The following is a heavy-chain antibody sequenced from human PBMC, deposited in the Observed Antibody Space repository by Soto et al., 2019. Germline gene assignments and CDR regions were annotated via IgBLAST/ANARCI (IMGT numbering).Heavy chain of an antibody. CDR1: GGSISSSSSY. D-gene: IGHD6-13*01. J-gene: IGHJ4*02. V-gene: IGHV4-39*01. CDR3: ERYKDDSSRYLLPDF. CDR2: SHYNGRT. Sequence: PSETLSLTCTVSGGSISSSSSYWGWIRQPPGKGLEWIGTSHYNGRTYYNPSLMSRVTISVDTSKSQISLRLTSVTAADTAVYYCERYKDDSSRYLLPDFWGQGTLVTVYS.